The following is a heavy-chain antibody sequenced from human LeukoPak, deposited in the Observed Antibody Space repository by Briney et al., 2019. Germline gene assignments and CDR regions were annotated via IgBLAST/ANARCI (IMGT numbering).Heavy chain of an antibody. CDR3: VKDRSDILTGPGSN. Sequence: GGSLGLSCAASGFPFSSYAMHWVRQAPGKGLEYVSAISGNGGSTYYADSVKGRFTISRDNSKNTLYLQMSSLRAEDTAVYYCVKDRSDILTGPGSNWGQGTLVTVSS. CDR1: GFPFSSYA. D-gene: IGHD3-9*01. J-gene: IGHJ4*02. V-gene: IGHV3-64D*06. CDR2: ISGNGGST.